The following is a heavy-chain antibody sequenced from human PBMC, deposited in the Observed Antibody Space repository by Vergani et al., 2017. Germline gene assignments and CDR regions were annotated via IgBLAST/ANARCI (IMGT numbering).Heavy chain of an antibody. CDR3: ARGRNYDSSGYYFPFDY. CDR2: IYSGGST. D-gene: IGHD3-22*01. J-gene: IGHJ4*02. V-gene: IGHV3-66*01. CDR1: GFTVSSNY. Sequence: EVQLVESGGGLVQPGGSLRLSCAASGFTVSSNYMSWVRQAPGKGLEWVSVIYSGGSTYYADSVKGRFTISRDNSKNTLYLQMNSLRAEETAVYYCARGRNYDSSGYYFPFDYWGQGTLVTVSS.